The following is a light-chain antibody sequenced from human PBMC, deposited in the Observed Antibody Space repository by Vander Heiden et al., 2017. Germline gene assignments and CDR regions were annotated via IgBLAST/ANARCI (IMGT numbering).Light chain of an antibody. Sequence: SYVLTQPPSASGAPGQTARSTWGGDKIGKKNVHWYQQKRGGAPVVIVYDGSDRTSGIPERFSGSNSGNTATLTISRVEAGDEADYYCQVWDSSSYHYVFGTGTKVTVL. CDR2: DGS. J-gene: IGLJ1*01. CDR1: KIGKKN. V-gene: IGLV3-21*02. CDR3: QVWDSSSYHYV.